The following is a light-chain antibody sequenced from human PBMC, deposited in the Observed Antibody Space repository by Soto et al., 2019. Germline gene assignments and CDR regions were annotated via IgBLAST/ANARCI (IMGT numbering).Light chain of an antibody. J-gene: IGKJ1*01. CDR1: QGISTY. CDR3: QQSYSTTWT. CDR2: AAS. V-gene: IGKV1-39*01. Sequence: DIPMTQSPSSLSASVGDRVTITCRASQGISTYLNWYQQKPGKAPKLLISAASSLQSGVPSRFSGSGSETDFTLTISSLQPEDFATYSCQQSYSTTWTFGQGTKVEIK.